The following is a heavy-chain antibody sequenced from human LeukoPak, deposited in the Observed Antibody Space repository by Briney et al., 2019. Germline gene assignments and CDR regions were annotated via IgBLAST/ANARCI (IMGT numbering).Heavy chain of an antibody. CDR1: GYTFTSYY. CDR2: INPSGGST. D-gene: IGHD2-2*01. V-gene: IGHV1-46*01. CDR3: ARGSICSSTSCKQTKDYYYYYYMDV. J-gene: IGHJ6*03. Sequence: ASVKVSCKASGYTFTSYYTHWVRQAPAQGLEWMGIINPSGGSTSYAQKFQGRVTMTRDMSTSTVYMELSSLRSGDTAVYYCARGSICSSTSCKQTKDYYYYYYMDVWGKGTTVTVSS.